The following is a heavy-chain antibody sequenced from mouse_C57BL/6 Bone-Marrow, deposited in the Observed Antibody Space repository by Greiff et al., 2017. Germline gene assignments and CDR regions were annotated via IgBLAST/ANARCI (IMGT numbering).Heavy chain of an antibody. CDR2: ISGGGGNT. V-gene: IGHV5-9*01. CDR3: AFKAWFAY. CDR1: GFTFSSYT. J-gene: IGHJ3*01. Sequence: EVKLVESGGGLVKPGGSLKLSCAASGFTFSSYTMSWVRQTPEKRLEWVATISGGGGNTYYPDSVKGRFTISRDNAKNTLYLQMSSLRSDDTALYYCAFKAWFAYWGQGTLVTVSA.